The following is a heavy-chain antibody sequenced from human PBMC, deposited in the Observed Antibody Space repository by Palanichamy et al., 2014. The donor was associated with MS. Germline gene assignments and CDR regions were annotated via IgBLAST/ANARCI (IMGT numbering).Heavy chain of an antibody. Sequence: EVQLVESGEAWSSLGGPVKLSCAASRFTFSSSTIHWVRQASGRGLEWVGHIRSKAHSYATAYAASVRGRFTISRDDSKTTAYLQMNSLKTEDTAVYYCTRKLVDFYDSTWGQGALVTVSS. V-gene: IGHV3-73*02. CDR1: RFTFSSST. D-gene: IGHD3-22*01. J-gene: IGHJ4*02. CDR2: IRSKAHSYAT. CDR3: TRKLVDFYDST.